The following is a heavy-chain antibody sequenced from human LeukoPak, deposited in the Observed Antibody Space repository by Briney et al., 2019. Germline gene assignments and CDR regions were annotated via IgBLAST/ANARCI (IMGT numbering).Heavy chain of an antibody. CDR1: GFTFSSYA. D-gene: IGHD4-23*01. J-gene: IGHJ4*02. Sequence: PGGSLRLSCAASGFTFSSYAMNWVRQAPGKGLEWVSIISGSAGSTYYADSVKGRFTISRDNSKSTLFLQMNSLRAEDTAVYYCAKDRSLDGGNSNGYFDSWGQGTLVTVSS. V-gene: IGHV3-23*01. CDR3: AKDRSLDGGNSNGYFDS. CDR2: ISGSAGST.